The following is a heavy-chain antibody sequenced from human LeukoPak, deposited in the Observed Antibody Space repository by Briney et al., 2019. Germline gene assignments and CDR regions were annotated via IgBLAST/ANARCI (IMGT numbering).Heavy chain of an antibody. D-gene: IGHD4-17*01. CDR3: AKDRDDYGDYGVFDY. CDR1: GFTFSSYA. J-gene: IGHJ4*02. Sequence: GGSLRLSCAASGFTFSSYAMSWVRQAPGKGLEWVSAISGSGGSTYYADSVKGRFTISRDNSKNTLYLRMNSLRAEDTAVYYCAKDRDDYGDYGVFDYWGQGTLVTVSS. V-gene: IGHV3-23*01. CDR2: ISGSGGST.